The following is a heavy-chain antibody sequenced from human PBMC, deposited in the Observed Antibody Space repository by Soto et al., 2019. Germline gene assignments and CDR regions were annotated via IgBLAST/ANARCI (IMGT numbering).Heavy chain of an antibody. V-gene: IGHV3-23*01. D-gene: IGHD3-22*01. CDR3: AKEMGDYYDSSGSWFDP. CDR1: GFTFSSYV. J-gene: IGHJ5*02. Sequence: GGSLRLSCAASGFTFSSYVMSWVRQAQGKGLEWVSAIRGSGGNTYYADSVKGRFTISRDNSKNTLFLQMNSLRAEDTALYFCAKEMGDYYDSSGSWFDPWGQGTLVTVSS. CDR2: IRGSGGNT.